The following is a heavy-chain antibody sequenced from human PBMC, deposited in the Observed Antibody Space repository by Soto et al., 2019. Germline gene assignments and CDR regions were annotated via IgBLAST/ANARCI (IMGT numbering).Heavy chain of an antibody. V-gene: IGHV3-7*01. CDR3: ATTLTTSAEYFQS. J-gene: IGHJ1*01. D-gene: IGHD3-16*01. CDR1: GFIFRNYW. Sequence: GGSLRLSCVPSGFIFRNYWMSWVRQFPGKGLEWVAHIKEDGSDKYYGDSVKGRFIISRDNAKNSLFLQMNSLRAEDTAVYYCATTLTTSAEYFQSWGQGTLVTVSS. CDR2: IKEDGSDK.